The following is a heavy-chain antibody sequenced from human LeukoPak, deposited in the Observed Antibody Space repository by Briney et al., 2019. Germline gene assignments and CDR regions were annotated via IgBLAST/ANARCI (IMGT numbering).Heavy chain of an antibody. CDR1: GFTFSSYA. J-gene: IGHJ4*02. V-gene: IGHV3-23*01. D-gene: IGHD6-6*01. Sequence: GGSLRLSCAASGFTFSSYAMSWVRQAPGKGLEWVSSISAGGYNTYYADSVKGRFTISRDNSKNTLYLQMNSLRAEDTAVYCCAKGSEIAARPDYWGQGTLVTVSS. CDR2: ISAGGYNT. CDR3: AKGSEIAARPDY.